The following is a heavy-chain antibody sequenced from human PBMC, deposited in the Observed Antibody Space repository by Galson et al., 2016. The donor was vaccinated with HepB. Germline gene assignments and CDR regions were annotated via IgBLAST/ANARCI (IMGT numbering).Heavy chain of an antibody. CDR3: ARALIDFRGEDY. CDR2: IDTDGSST. D-gene: IGHD3-16*01. J-gene: IGHJ4*02. V-gene: IGHV3-74*01. CDR1: GFTFSSYW. Sequence: SLRLSCAASGFTFSSYWMHWVRQVPGKGLVWVSRIDTDGSSTTYADSVKGRFTISRDNAKNTVYLEMNSLRAEDTAVYFCARALIDFRGEDYWGQGTLVTASS.